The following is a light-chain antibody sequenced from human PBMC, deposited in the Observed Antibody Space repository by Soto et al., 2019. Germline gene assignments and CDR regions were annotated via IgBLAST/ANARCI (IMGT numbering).Light chain of an antibody. J-gene: IGLJ2*01. CDR1: SSDIGAYNF. CDR3: SSYAGSNSYVV. CDR2: GVS. Sequence: QSVLTQPPSASGSPGQSVSISCTGTSSDIGAYNFVSWYQQHPGKAPRLMIYGVSKRPSGVPDRFSGSKSGNTASLTVSGLQAEDEADYYCSSYAGSNSYVVFGGGTQLTVL. V-gene: IGLV2-8*01.